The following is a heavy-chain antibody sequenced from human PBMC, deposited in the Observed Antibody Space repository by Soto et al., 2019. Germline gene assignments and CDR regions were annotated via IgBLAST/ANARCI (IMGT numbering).Heavy chain of an antibody. D-gene: IGHD3-10*01. Sequence: SETLSLTCTVTGVSISTYYWSWIRQPPGKGLEWIGEINHSGSTSYNPSLESRLTISVDASKRQFSLKLNSMTAADTAVYYCARGFGSGSFFHYWGQGTLVTVSS. J-gene: IGHJ4*02. CDR2: INHSGST. V-gene: IGHV4-34*01. CDR3: ARGFGSGSFFHY. CDR1: GVSISTYY.